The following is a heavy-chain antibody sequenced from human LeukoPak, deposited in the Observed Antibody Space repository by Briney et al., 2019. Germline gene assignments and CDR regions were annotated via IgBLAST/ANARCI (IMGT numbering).Heavy chain of an antibody. D-gene: IGHD5-24*01. V-gene: IGHV3-7*03. CDR1: GFMFSSNW. J-gene: IGHJ4*02. CDR3: AKEGRSLQTY. Sequence: GGSLRLSCAASGFMFSSNWMSWVRLAPGKGLEWVANIKEDGTETYYVDSVKGRFTISRDNAKNSLYSRMNSLRVEDTAVYYCAKEGRSLQTYWGQGTLVTVSS. CDR2: IKEDGTET.